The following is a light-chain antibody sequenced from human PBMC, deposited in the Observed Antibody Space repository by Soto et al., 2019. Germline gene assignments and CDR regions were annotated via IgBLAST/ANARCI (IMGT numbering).Light chain of an antibody. CDR3: QQDDSYPPST. CDR1: QGISSY. V-gene: IGKV1-8*01. J-gene: IGKJ2*01. CDR2: AAS. Sequence: AIRMTQSPSSFSASTGDRVTITCRASQGISSYLAWYQQKPGKAPKLLIYAASTLQSGVPSRFSGSGSGIDFTLTVSCLQSEDFATYYWQQDDSYPPSTFGQGTKLEIK.